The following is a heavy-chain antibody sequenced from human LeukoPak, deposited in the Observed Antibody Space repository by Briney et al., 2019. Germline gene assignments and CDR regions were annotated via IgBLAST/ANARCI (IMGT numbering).Heavy chain of an antibody. CDR3: ARGGWLQHIDY. Sequence: GGSLRLSCAASGFTFSSYAMHWVRQAPGKGLEWVAVISYDGSNKYYADSVKGRFTISRDNSKNTLYLQVNSLRAEDTAVYYCARGGWLQHIDYWGQGTLVTVSS. D-gene: IGHD5-24*01. CDR2: ISYDGSNK. J-gene: IGHJ4*02. CDR1: GFTFSSYA. V-gene: IGHV3-30-3*01.